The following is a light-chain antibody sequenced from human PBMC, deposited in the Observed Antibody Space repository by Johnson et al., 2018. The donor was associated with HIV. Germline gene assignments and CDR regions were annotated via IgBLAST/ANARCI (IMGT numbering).Light chain of an antibody. Sequence: SVLTQPPSVSAAPGQRVTISCSGSSSNIGDNFVSWYQQFPGAAPKLLIFENYKRPSGIPDRFSGSRSGTSATLAITGLQTGDEADYYCGAWDSRLGVCVFGPGTKFTVL. V-gene: IGLV1-51*02. CDR1: SSNIGDNF. J-gene: IGLJ1*01. CDR2: ENY. CDR3: GAWDSRLGVCV.